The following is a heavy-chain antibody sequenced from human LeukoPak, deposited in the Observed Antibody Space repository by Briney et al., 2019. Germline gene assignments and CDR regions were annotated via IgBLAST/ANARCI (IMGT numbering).Heavy chain of an antibody. Sequence: PSETLSLNCTVSGGSISSYYWSWLRQPPGKGLEWIGYIYYSGSTNYNPSLKSRVTISVDTSKNQFSLKLSSVTAADTAVYYCARQEYYDFWSGSGNWFDPWGQGTLVTVSS. CDR3: ARQEYYDFWSGSGNWFDP. V-gene: IGHV4-59*08. CDR2: IYYSGST. CDR1: GGSISSYY. D-gene: IGHD3-3*01. J-gene: IGHJ5*02.